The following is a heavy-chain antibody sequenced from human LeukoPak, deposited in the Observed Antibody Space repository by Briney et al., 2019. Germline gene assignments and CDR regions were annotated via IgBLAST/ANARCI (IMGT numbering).Heavy chain of an antibody. V-gene: IGHV1-69*05. J-gene: IGHJ4*02. CDR2: IIPIFGTA. D-gene: IGHD6-6*01. CDR1: GGTFSSYA. CDR3: ATLHEGYSSSSAIFDY. Sequence: SVKVSCKASGGTFSSYAISWVRQAPGQGLEWMGGIIPIFGTASYAQKFQGRVTITTDESTSTAYMELSSLRSEDTAVYYCATLHEGYSSSSAIFDYWGQGTLVTVSS.